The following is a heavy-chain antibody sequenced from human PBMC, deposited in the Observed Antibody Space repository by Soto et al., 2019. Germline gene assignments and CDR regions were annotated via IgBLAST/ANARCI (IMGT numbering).Heavy chain of an antibody. J-gene: IGHJ4*02. V-gene: IGHV4-59*01. Sequence: SETLSLTCTVSGGSISSYYWSWIRQPPGKGLEWIGYIYYSGSTNYNPSLKSRVTISVDTSKNQFSLKLSSVTAADTAVYYCVRAPSYFDWSLDYWGQGTLVTVSS. CDR1: GGSISSYY. CDR3: VRAPSYFDWSLDY. CDR2: IYYSGST. D-gene: IGHD3-9*01.